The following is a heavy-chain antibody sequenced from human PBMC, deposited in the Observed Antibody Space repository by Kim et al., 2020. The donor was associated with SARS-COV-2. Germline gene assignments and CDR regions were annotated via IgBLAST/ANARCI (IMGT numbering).Heavy chain of an antibody. Sequence: SETLSLTCTVSGGSISSSSYYWGWIRQPPGKGLEWIGSIYYSGSTYYNPSLKSRVTISVDTSKNQFSLKLSSVTAADTAVYYCARQRGQGYYGSGSYNTYWGQRTLVTVSS. V-gene: IGHV4-39*01. CDR3: ARQRGQGYYGSGSYNTY. CDR2: IYYSGST. J-gene: IGHJ4*02. D-gene: IGHD3-10*01. CDR1: GGSISSSSYY.